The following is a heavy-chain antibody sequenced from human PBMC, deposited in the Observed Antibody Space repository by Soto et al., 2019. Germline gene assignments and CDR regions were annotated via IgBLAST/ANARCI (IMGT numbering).Heavy chain of an antibody. Sequence: EVQLLESGGGLVQPGGSLRLSCAASGFTFSSYAMSWVRQAPGKGLEWVSAISGSGGSTYYADSVKGRFTISRDNSKNTLYLQMNSLRAEDTAVDYCAKGLYGDFRRFDYWGQGTLVTVSS. CDR3: AKGLYGDFRRFDY. J-gene: IGHJ4*02. CDR2: ISGSGGST. D-gene: IGHD4-17*01. CDR1: GFTFSSYA. V-gene: IGHV3-23*01.